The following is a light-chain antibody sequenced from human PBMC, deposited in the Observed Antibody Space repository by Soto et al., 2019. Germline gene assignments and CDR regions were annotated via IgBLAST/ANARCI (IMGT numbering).Light chain of an antibody. J-gene: IGKJ1*01. CDR3: QQYGSSPRT. CDR2: GES. CDR1: QSVSSSY. V-gene: IGKV3-20*01. Sequence: EIVLTQSPNTLSLSPGERATLSCRASQSVSSSYLAWYQQKPGQAPRLLIYGESSRATGIPDRFSGSGSGTDLTLTISRLEPEDFAVYYCQQYGSSPRTFGQGTKVDIK.